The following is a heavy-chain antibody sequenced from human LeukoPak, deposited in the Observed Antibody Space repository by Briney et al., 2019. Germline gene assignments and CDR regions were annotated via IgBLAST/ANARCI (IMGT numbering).Heavy chain of an antibody. V-gene: IGHV4-39*01. D-gene: IGHD1-26*01. Sequence: SETLSLTCTVSGGSISSSSYYWGWIRQPPGKGLEWIGSIYYSGSTYYNPSLKSRVTISVDTSKNQFSLKLSSVTAADTAVYYCASLLSGSHYEGGYYFDYWGQGTLVTVSS. CDR1: GGSISSSSYY. CDR2: IYYSGST. J-gene: IGHJ4*02. CDR3: ASLLSGSHYEGGYYFDY.